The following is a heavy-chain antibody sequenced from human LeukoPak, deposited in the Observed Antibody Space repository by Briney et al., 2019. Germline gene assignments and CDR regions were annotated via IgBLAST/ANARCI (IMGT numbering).Heavy chain of an antibody. CDR2: IYTSGST. CDR1: GYSITSAYY. Sequence: PSETLSLTCTVSGYSITSAYYWSWIRPPAGKGLEWIGRIYTSGSTNYNPSLKSRVTMSVDTSKNQFSLKLSSVTAADTAVYYCARSSSSWYRRFDYCYMDVWGKGTTVTISS. J-gene: IGHJ6*03. V-gene: IGHV4-4*07. CDR3: ARSSSSWYRRFDYCYMDV. D-gene: IGHD6-13*01.